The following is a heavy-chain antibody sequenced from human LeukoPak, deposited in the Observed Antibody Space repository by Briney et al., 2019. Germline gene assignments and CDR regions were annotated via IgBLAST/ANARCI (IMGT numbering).Heavy chain of an antibody. CDR2: ISGSGGST. CDR3: AKDTVWSGSGSYYDH. J-gene: IGHJ4*02. V-gene: IGHV3-23*01. CDR1: GFTFSSYA. D-gene: IGHD3-10*01. Sequence: GGSLRLSCAASGFTFSSYAMSWVRQAPGKGLEWVSAISGSGGSTYYADSVKGRFTISRDNSKKKLSLQMNSLRAEDTAVYYCAKDTVWSGSGSYYDHWGQGTLVTVSS.